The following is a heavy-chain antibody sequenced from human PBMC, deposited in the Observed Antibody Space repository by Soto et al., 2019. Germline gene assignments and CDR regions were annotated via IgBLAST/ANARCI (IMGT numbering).Heavy chain of an antibody. D-gene: IGHD3-22*01. Sequence: GGSLRLSCAASGFTFISYAMSWVRQAPGKGLEWVSSISGSGGSTYYADSVKGRFTISRDNSKNTLYLQMNSLRAEDTAVYYCAKDTYFYDSSGYLAEYFQHWGQGTLVTVSS. J-gene: IGHJ1*01. CDR3: AKDTYFYDSSGYLAEYFQH. CDR1: GFTFISYA. V-gene: IGHV3-23*01. CDR2: ISGSGGST.